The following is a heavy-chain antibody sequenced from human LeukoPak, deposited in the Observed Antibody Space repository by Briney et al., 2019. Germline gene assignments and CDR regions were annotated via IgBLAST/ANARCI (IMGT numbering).Heavy chain of an antibody. Sequence: SVKVSCKASGGTFSSYAISWVRQAPGQGLEWMGGIIPIFGTANYAQKFQGRVTITTDESTSTAYMELSSLRSEDTAVYYCARGLAAAGPRIDAFDIWGQGTMVTVSS. CDR1: GGTFSSYA. D-gene: IGHD6-13*01. J-gene: IGHJ3*02. CDR2: IIPIFGTA. V-gene: IGHV1-69*05. CDR3: ARGLAAAGPRIDAFDI.